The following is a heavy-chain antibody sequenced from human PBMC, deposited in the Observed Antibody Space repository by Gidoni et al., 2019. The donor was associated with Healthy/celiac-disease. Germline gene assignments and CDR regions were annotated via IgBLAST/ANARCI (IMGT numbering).Heavy chain of an antibody. CDR1: GGTFSSYT. CDR3: AREVVMGTFDI. Sequence: QVQLVQSGAEVKRPGSSVKVSCKASGGTFSSYTISWVRQAPGQGLEWMGRIIPILGVANYAQKFQGRVTITADKSTSTSYVELSSLRSEDTAVYYCAREVVMGTFDIWGQGTMVTVSS. J-gene: IGHJ3*02. V-gene: IGHV1-69*08. CDR2: IIPILGVA. D-gene: IGHD2-15*01.